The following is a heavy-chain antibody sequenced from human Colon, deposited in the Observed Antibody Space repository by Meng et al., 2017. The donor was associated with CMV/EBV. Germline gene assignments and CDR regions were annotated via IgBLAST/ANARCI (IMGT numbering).Heavy chain of an antibody. V-gene: IGHV3-7*01. Sequence: GGSLRLSCAASGFTFSAYWLSWVRQAPGKGLEWVANIKTDGSEKYYVDSVNGRFTISRDNAKSSLYLEMNSLRAEDTAMYYCARSPVLDSTGNWGQGTLVTVSS. CDR3: ARSPVLDSTGN. J-gene: IGHJ4*02. D-gene: IGHD3/OR15-3a*01. CDR1: GFTFSAYW. CDR2: IKTDGSEK.